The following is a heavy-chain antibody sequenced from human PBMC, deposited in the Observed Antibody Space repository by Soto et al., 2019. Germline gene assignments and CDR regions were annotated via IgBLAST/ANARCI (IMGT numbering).Heavy chain of an antibody. CDR1: GGSISSSSYY. CDR3: ARGQWLVLIRTLDY. J-gene: IGHJ4*02. V-gene: IGHV4-39*01. CDR2: IYYSGST. D-gene: IGHD6-19*01. Sequence: SETLSLTCTVSGGSISSSSYYWGWIRQPPGKGLEWIGSIYYSGSTYYNPSLKSRVTISVDTSKNQFSLKLSSVTAADTAVYYCARGQWLVLIRTLDYWGQGTLVIVSS.